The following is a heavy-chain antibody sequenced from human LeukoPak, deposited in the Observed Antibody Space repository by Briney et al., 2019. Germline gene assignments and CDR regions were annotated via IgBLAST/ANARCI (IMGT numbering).Heavy chain of an antibody. D-gene: IGHD3-22*01. J-gene: IGHJ4*02. CDR3: ARGYYYESSGYYVWDY. V-gene: IGHV3-30*04. CDR2: ISYNGNNK. Sequence: GGSLRLSCAASGFTFSSYALHWVRQAPGKGLEWVALISYNGNNKYYADSVKGRFTISRDNSKTPLYLQMNSLRAEDTAVYYCARGYYYESSGYYVWDYWGQGTLVTVSS. CDR1: GFTFSSYA.